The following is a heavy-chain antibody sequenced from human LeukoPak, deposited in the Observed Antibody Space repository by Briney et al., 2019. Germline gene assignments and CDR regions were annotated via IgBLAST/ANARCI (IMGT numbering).Heavy chain of an antibody. D-gene: IGHD3-10*01. Sequence: SVKVSCKASGGTFSSYAISWVRQAPGQGLEWMGGIIPIFGTANYAQKFQGRVTITTDESTSTAYLELSSLRSEDTAVYYCAREPPYYGSGSYSPGDNWFDPWGQGTLVTVSS. V-gene: IGHV1-69*05. J-gene: IGHJ5*02. CDR3: AREPPYYGSGSYSPGDNWFDP. CDR2: IIPIFGTA. CDR1: GGTFSSYA.